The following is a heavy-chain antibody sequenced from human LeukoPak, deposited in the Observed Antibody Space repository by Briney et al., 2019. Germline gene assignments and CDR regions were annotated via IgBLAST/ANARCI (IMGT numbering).Heavy chain of an antibody. CDR3: ARDDYDSSGYYLRDAFDI. CDR2: IYYSGST. V-gene: IGHV4-39*07. J-gene: IGHJ3*02. D-gene: IGHD3-22*01. CDR1: GGSISSSSYY. Sequence: PSETLSLTCTVSGGSISSSSYYWGWIRQPPGKGLEWIGSIYYSGSTYYNPSLKSRVTISVDTSKNQFSLKLSSVTAADTAVYYCARDDYDSSGYYLRDAFDIWGQGTMVTVSS.